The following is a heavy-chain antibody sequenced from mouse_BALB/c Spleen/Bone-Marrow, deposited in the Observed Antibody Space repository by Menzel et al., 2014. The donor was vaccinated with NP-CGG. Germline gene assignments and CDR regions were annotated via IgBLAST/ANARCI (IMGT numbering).Heavy chain of an antibody. CDR1: GYTFSSYW. J-gene: IGHJ2*01. V-gene: IGHV1-9*01. D-gene: IGHD1-1*01. Sequence: QVQLQQSGAELVKPGASVKISCKATGYTFSSYWIGWVKQRPGHGLEWIGEILPGSGSTNYNEKFRGKATFTADTSSNTAYMQLSSLTSEDSAVYYCARLNYYGSLDYWGQGTTLTVSS. CDR2: ILPGSGST. CDR3: ARLNYYGSLDY.